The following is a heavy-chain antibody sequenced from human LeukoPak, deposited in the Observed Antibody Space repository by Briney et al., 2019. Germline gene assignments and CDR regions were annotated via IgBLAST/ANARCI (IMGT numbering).Heavy chain of an antibody. J-gene: IGHJ6*04. Sequence: GGSLRLSCAASGFTFSSYDMHWVRQAPGKGLEYVSTISSNGGKTNYANSVKGRFTISRDNSKNTLYLQMGSLRAEDTAVYYCAELGITMIGGVWGKGTTVTISS. D-gene: IGHD3-10*02. V-gene: IGHV3-64*01. CDR1: GFTFSSYD. CDR2: ISSNGGKT. CDR3: AELGITMIGGV.